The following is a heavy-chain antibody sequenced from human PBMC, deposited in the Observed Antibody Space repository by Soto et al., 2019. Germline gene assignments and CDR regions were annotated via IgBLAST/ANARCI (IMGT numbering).Heavy chain of an antibody. D-gene: IGHD6-13*01. CDR3: AAVKGYSSSCYPFSY. Sequence: SVKVSCKASGGTFSSYAISWVRQAPGQGLEWMGGIIPIFGTANYAQKFQGRVTITADESTSTAYMELSSLRSEDTAVYYCAAVKGYSSSCYPFSYCGQGSLVTVSS. CDR1: GGTFSSYA. J-gene: IGHJ4*02. V-gene: IGHV1-69*13. CDR2: IIPIFGTA.